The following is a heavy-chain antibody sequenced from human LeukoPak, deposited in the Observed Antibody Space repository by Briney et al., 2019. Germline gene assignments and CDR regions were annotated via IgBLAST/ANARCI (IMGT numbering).Heavy chain of an antibody. CDR2: ISAYNGNT. V-gene: IGHV1-18*01. CDR1: GGTFSSYA. Sequence: ASVKVSCKASGGTFSSYAISWVRQAPGQRLEWMGWISAYNGNTNYAQKLQGRVTMTTDTSTSTAYMELRSLRSDDTAVYYCARVFSSGWETNWFDPWGQGTLVTVSS. D-gene: IGHD6-19*01. J-gene: IGHJ5*02. CDR3: ARVFSSGWETNWFDP.